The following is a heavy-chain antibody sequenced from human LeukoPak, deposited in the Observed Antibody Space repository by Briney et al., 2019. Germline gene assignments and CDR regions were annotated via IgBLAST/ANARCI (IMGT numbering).Heavy chain of an antibody. CDR3: ARKNYFASGSYSDFDF. D-gene: IGHD3-10*01. CDR2: INTVSGDT. J-gene: IGHJ4*02. Sequence: ASVKVSCKASGYTFTSNPMYWMRQAPGQGLEWMGWINTVSGDTKCSQNFQGRITITRDTSASTAYMELSGLGSEDTAVYYCARKNYFASGSYSDFDFWGQGTLVTVSS. V-gene: IGHV1-3*04. CDR1: GYTFTSNP.